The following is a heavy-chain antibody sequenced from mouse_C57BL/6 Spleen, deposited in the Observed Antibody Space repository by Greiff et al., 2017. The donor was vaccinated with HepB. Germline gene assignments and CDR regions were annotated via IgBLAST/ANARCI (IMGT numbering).Heavy chain of an antibody. CDR3: ARGGDYDVAWFAY. V-gene: IGHV8-8*01. J-gene: IGHJ3*01. D-gene: IGHD2-4*01. CDR1: GFSLSTFGMG. Sequence: QVTLKVSGPGILQPSQTLSLSCSFSGFSLSTFGMGVGWTRQPSGKGLVWLAHIWWDDDKYYNPALKSRLTISKDTSKNQVFLKIANVDTADTATYYCARGGDYDVAWFAYWGQGTLVTVSA. CDR2: IWWDDDK.